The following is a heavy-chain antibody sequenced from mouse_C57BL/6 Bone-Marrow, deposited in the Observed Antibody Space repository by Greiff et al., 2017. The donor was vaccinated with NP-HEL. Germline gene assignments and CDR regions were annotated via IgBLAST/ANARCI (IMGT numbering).Heavy chain of an antibody. CDR3: SRHAQLRPWFAD. Sequence: VQLQQSGAELVKPGASVKLSCKASGYTFTSYWMHWVKQRPGQGLEWIGMIHPNSGSTNYNEKFKSQATLTVDKSSSTAYMQLSSLTSEDSAVYDCSRHAQLRPWFADWGQGTLVTVSA. J-gene: IGHJ3*01. CDR2: IHPNSGST. D-gene: IGHD3-2*02. CDR1: GYTFTSYW. V-gene: IGHV1-64*01.